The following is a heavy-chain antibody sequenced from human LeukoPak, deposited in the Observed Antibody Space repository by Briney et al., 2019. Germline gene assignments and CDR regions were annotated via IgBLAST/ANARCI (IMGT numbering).Heavy chain of an antibody. J-gene: IGHJ4*02. V-gene: IGHV1-2*02. D-gene: IGHD2-2*01. Sequence: ASVTVSCKASVYTFTDYNMHWVRQAPGQGREWMGWINPYSGVTNYAQKFQARVTMTRDTSIRTAYMEMSSLESEDTAVYYCARGGCSSTSCYAYDYWGQGTLVTVSS. CDR1: VYTFTDYN. CDR2: INPYSGVT. CDR3: ARGGCSSTSCYAYDY.